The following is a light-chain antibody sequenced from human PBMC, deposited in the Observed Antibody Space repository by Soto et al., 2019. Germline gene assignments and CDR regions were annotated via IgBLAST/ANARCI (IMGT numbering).Light chain of an antibody. CDR2: EVF. CDR3: NSYTSSNTYV. J-gene: IGLJ1*01. V-gene: IGLV2-18*02. Sequence: QSVLTQPPSVSGSPGQSVTISCTGTSSDVGSYNRVSWYRQPPGTAPKLMIYEVFNRPSGVPDRFSGSKSGNTASLTISGLQAEDEDDYYCNSYTSSNTYVFGTGTKVTVL. CDR1: SSDVGSYNR.